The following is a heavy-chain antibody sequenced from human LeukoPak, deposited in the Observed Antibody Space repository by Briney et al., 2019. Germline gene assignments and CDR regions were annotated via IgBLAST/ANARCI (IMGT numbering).Heavy chain of an antibody. CDR2: ISPNSGGI. CDR1: GFTFSSYG. V-gene: IGHV1-2*02. J-gene: IGHJ4*02. D-gene: IGHD3-10*01. CDR3: SVWFGELSH. Sequence: GGSLRLSCAASGFTFSSYGMHWVRQAPGKGLEWVGWISPNSGGINYAQRFQGMVAMTRDTSISTAYMDLSSLKSDDTATYYCSVWFGELSHWGQGTLVTVSS.